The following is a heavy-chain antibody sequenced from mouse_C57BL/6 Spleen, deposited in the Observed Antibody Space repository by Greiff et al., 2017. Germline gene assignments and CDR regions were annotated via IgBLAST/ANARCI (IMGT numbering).Heavy chain of an antibody. D-gene: IGHD4-1*01. Sequence: EVKLVESGGGLVKPGGSLKLSCAASGFTFSDYGMHWVRQAPEKGLEWVAYISSGSSTIYYADKVKGQFTISRDNAKNTLLLQMTSLKSEDTAMYYCEREPKWEYFDYRSQGTTHTVSS. CDR2: ISSGSSTI. J-gene: IGHJ2*01. CDR3: EREPKWEYFDY. V-gene: IGHV5-17*01. CDR1: GFTFSDYG.